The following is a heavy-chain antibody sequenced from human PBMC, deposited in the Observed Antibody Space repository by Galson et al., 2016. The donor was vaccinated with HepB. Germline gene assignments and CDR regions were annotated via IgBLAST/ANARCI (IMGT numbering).Heavy chain of an antibody. D-gene: IGHD1-1*01. V-gene: IGHV3-30*04. Sequence: SLRLSCAASGFTFSYHALHWVRQAPGKGLEWVSVISYDGSRRYYADSVKGRFTIYRDNSKNTLFLQMNSLTREDTAVYFCARDPDHNNSTGTFDYWGQGSLVTVSS. CDR3: ARDPDHNNSTGTFDY. J-gene: IGHJ4*02. CDR1: GFTFSYHA. CDR2: ISYDGSRR.